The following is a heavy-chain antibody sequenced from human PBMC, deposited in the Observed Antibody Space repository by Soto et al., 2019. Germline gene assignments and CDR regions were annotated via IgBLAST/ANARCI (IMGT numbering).Heavy chain of an antibody. D-gene: IGHD2-8*02. V-gene: IGHV5-51*03. CDR2: IYPGDSDT. Sequence: PGESLKISCMGSGYTFTSHWIGWVRQMPGKGLEWMGIIYPGDSDTRYSPSFQGQVTISADKSIRTAYLQWNSLKASDTAMYYCVRVGLVGSHSLTNDWLDPWGPGTLVTVYS. CDR1: GYTFTSHW. J-gene: IGHJ5*02. CDR3: VRVGLVGSHSLTNDWLDP.